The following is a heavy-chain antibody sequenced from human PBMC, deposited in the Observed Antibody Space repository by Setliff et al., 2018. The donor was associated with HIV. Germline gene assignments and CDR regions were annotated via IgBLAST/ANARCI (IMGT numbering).Heavy chain of an antibody. V-gene: IGHV4-39*01. CDR1: GGSISSGSYY. Sequence: KTSETLSLTCTVSGGSISSGSYYWSWIRQPAGKGLEWIGSINYSGYTYYSPSLKTRVSISVDTSKKQFSLKVRSVTAADTAVYYCARRGASDSYHVFDIWGQRTVVTVSS. D-gene: IGHD2-2*01. J-gene: IGHJ3*02. CDR2: INYSGYT. CDR3: ARRGASDSYHVFDI.